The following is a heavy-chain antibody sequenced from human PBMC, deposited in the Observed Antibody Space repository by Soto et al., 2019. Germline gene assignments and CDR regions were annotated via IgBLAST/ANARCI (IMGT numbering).Heavy chain of an antibody. J-gene: IGHJ6*04. Sequence: QVQLQQWGAGLLEPSETLSLTCAVYDGSFSGYYWSWIRQAPGKGLEWIGEINHSASTNCNPSLKSRVTISVDTSKNQFSLKLSSVTAADTAVYYCARRSLQVAPVLDVWGKGTTVTVSS. D-gene: IGHD2-15*01. CDR2: INHSAST. V-gene: IGHV4-34*01. CDR3: ARRSLQVAPVLDV. CDR1: DGSFSGYY.